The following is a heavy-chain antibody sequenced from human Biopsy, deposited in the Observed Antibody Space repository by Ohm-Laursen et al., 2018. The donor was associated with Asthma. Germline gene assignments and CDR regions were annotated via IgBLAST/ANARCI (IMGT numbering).Heavy chain of an antibody. Sequence: LRLSCAASGFSFNSYGMHWVRQAPGKGLEWVAVMSFDGRQTYYADSVKGRFTISRDNAKNSLYLQMNSLRVEDTALYYCAKATLGDIGKDYWGQGTLVTVSS. CDR2: MSFDGRQT. J-gene: IGHJ4*02. CDR3: AKATLGDIGKDY. CDR1: GFSFNSYG. V-gene: IGHV3-30*18. D-gene: IGHD2-21*01.